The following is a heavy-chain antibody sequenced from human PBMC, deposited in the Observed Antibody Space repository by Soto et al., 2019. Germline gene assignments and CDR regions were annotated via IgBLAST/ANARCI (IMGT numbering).Heavy chain of an antibody. CDR2: ISSNSRYI. D-gene: IGHD6-13*01. V-gene: IGHV3-21*01. CDR1: GFTFSSYS. CDR3: ASIGYGGRGGL. Sequence: EVQLVESGGGLVKPGGSLRLSCAASGFTFSSYSMNWVRQAPGKGLEWVSSISSNSRYISYADSVKGRFTISRDNAKNSLYLQMNSLRAEDTAMYYCASIGYGGRGGLWGQGPLVTVSS. J-gene: IGHJ4*02.